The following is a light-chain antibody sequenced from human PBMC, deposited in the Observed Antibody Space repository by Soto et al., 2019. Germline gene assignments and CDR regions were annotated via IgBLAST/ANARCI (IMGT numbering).Light chain of an antibody. Sequence: EIVMTQSPATLSVSPGERATLSYRASQSVRNNLAWYQQKPGQAPRLLIYGASTRATGIPARFSGSGSGTEFTLTISRLQSEDFTVYYCQQYNNWPPFTFGQGTKLEIK. V-gene: IGKV3-15*01. CDR1: QSVRNN. CDR3: QQYNNWPPFT. J-gene: IGKJ2*01. CDR2: GAS.